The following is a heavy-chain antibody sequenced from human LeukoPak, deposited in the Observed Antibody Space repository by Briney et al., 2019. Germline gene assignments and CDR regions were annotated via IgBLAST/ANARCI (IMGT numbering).Heavy chain of an antibody. J-gene: IGHJ3*02. D-gene: IGHD3-10*01. CDR1: GFTFSSYS. V-gene: IGHV3-21*01. CDR2: ISSSSSYI. CDR3: ARGGGRWAFDI. Sequence: PGGSLRLSCAASGFTFSSYSMNWVRQAQENGLEWVSSISSSSSYIYYADSVKGRFTISRDNAKNSLYLQMNSLRAEDTAVYYCARGGGRWAFDIWGQGTMVTVSS.